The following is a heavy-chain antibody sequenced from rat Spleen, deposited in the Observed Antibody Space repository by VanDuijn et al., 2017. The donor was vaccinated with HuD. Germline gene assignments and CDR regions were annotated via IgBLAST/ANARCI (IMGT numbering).Heavy chain of an antibody. CDR2: ISTGGGNT. V-gene: IGHV5S13*01. CDR3: ARHGYTTDYLNWFAY. D-gene: IGHD1-6*01. J-gene: IGHJ3*01. CDR1: GFDFNSYG. Sequence: EVQLVESGGGLVQPKGSLKLSCVASGFDFNSYGMSWVRQAPTKGLEWVASISTGGGNTYYRDSVKGRFTISRDNAKNIQYLQMDSLRSEDTATYYCARHGYTTDYLNWFAYWGQGTLVTVSS.